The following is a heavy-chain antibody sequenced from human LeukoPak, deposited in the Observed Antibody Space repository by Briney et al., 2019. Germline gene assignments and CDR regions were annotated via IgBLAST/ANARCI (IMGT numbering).Heavy chain of an antibody. CDR1: GGSISSGGYY. J-gene: IGHJ5*02. Sequence: PSQTLSLTCTDSGGSISSGGYYWSWIRQHPGKGLEWIGYIYYSGSTYYNPSLKSRVTISVDTSKNQFSLKLSSVTAADTAVYYCARGGYSSSWRPFDPWGQGTLVTVSS. CDR2: IYYSGST. V-gene: IGHV4-31*03. CDR3: ARGGYSSSWRPFDP. D-gene: IGHD6-13*01.